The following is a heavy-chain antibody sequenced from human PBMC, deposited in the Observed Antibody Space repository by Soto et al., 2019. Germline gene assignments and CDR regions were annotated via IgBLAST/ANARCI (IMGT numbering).Heavy chain of an antibody. CDR1: GGSISSSNW. CDR2: IYHSGST. CDR3: ARREWIAEQIGGVWYFDL. J-gene: IGHJ2*01. Sequence: QVQLQESGPGLVKPSGTLSLTCAVSGGSISSSNWWSWVRQPPGKGLEWIGEIYHSGSTNYNPSLKSRVTISVDKSKNQFSLKLNSVTAADTAVYYCARREWIAEQIGGVWYFDLWGRGTLVTVSS. D-gene: IGHD3-3*01. V-gene: IGHV4-4*02.